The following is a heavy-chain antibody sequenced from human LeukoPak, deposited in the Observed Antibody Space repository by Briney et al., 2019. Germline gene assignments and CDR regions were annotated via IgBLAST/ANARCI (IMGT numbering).Heavy chain of an antibody. CDR1: GYSFSSYG. CDR2: INGYNGNT. D-gene: IGHD5-24*01. V-gene: IGHV1-18*01. Sequence: ASVKVSCKASGYSFSSYGISWVRQAPGQGLEWMGWINGYNGNTNYAQKFQGRVTMTTDTSTSTAYMELRSLRSDDTAVYYCARHILETAPDYWGQGTLVTVSS. CDR3: ARHILETAPDY. J-gene: IGHJ4*02.